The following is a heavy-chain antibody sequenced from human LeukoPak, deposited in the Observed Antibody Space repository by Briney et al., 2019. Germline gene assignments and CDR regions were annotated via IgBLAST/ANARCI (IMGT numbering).Heavy chain of an antibody. CDR1: GGSISSYY. CDR2: IYTSGST. J-gene: IGHJ4*02. Sequence: SETLSLTCTVSGGSISSYYWSWIRQPAGKGLDWIRRIYTSGSTNYNASLKSRVSMSVDTSKNQFSLKLSSVTAADTAVFYCARENSGSYREFDYWGQGTLVTVSS. V-gene: IGHV4-4*07. D-gene: IGHD1-26*01. CDR3: ARENSGSYREFDY.